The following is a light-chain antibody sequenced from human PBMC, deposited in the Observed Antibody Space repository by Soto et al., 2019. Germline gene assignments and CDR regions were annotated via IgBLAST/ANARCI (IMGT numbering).Light chain of an antibody. CDR1: QSVSNNY. CDR2: GAS. V-gene: IGKV3-20*01. Sequence: ESVLTQSPGTLSLSPGERATLSCRASQSVSNNYLAWYQQKPGQAPRLLIYGASTRATGIPDRFSGSGSGTDFTLTISRLEPEDSAVYYCQQYGSSPTWTFGQGTKV. CDR3: QQYGSSPTWT. J-gene: IGKJ1*01.